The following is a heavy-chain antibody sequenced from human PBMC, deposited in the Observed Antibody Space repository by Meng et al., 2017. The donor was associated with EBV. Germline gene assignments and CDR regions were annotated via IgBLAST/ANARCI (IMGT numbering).Heavy chain of an antibody. Sequence: QVQLVRSGAEVKKPGASVKVSCKASGYPFSSFGISWVRQAPGQGPEWMGWISAYNGDTKYAQKFQGRVTVTTDTSTSTAYMELRSLRRDDTAVYYCARGMRNFNFWGQGTLVTVSS. V-gene: IGHV1-18*01. CDR2: ISAYNGDT. J-gene: IGHJ4*02. CDR3: ARGMRNFNF. CDR1: GYPFSSFG.